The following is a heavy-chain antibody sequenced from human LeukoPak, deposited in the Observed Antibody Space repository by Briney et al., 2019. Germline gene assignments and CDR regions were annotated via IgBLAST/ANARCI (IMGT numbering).Heavy chain of an antibody. CDR1: GYTFTSYY. CDR3: ARDSGDYGDYYNWFDP. V-gene: IGHV1-2*02. Sequence: HWASVKVSCKASGYTFTSYYMHWVRQAPGQGLEWMGWINPNSGGTNYAQKFQGRVTMTRDTSISTAYMELSRLRSDDTAVYYCARDSGDYGDYYNWFDPWGQGTLVTVSS. D-gene: IGHD4-17*01. CDR2: INPNSGGT. J-gene: IGHJ5*02.